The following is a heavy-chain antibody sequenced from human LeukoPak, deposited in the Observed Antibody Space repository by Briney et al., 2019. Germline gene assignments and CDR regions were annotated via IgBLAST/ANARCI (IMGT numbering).Heavy chain of an antibody. CDR3: AKVGYGDYGRYYFDY. CDR2: ISGSGGST. CDR1: GFTFSSYG. J-gene: IGHJ4*02. D-gene: IGHD4-17*01. Sequence: GGSLRLSCAASGFTFSSYGMSWVRQAPGKGLEWVSAISGSGGSTYYADSVKGRFTISRDNSKNTLYLQMNSLRAEDTAVYYCAKVGYGDYGRYYFDYWGQGTLVTVSS. V-gene: IGHV3-23*01.